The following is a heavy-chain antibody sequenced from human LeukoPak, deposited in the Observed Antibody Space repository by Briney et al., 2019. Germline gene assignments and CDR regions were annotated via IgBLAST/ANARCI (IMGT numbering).Heavy chain of an antibody. CDR3: ARSPLAAAGTSWFDP. CDR1: GFILSSYW. V-gene: IGHV3-74*01. D-gene: IGHD6-13*01. CDR2: INRDGSGT. J-gene: IGHJ5*02. Sequence: GGSLRLSYAASGFILSSYWMHWVRQAPGRGLVWVSRINRDGSGTSYADSVKGRFTISRDNAKNSLYLQMNSLRAEDTAVYYCARSPLAAAGTSWFDPWGQGTLVTVSS.